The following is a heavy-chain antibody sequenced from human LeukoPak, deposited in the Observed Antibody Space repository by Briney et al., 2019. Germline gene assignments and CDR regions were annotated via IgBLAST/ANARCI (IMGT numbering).Heavy chain of an antibody. CDR1: GGSISNYY. Sequence: SETLSLTCAVSGGSISNYYCSWIRQPPGKGLEWLGYIHYSAYTNYNPSLKSRVTISVDPSKNQFSLNLSSVTAADTAVYYCARHWGSDWYFDLWGRGTLVTVSS. V-gene: IGHV4-59*01. CDR2: IHYSAYT. D-gene: IGHD7-27*01. CDR3: ARHWGSDWYFDL. J-gene: IGHJ2*01.